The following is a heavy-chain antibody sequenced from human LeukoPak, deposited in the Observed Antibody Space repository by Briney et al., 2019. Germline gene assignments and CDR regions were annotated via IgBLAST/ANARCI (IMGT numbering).Heavy chain of an antibody. D-gene: IGHD6-19*01. CDR2: IYYSGST. CDR3: ARHARERIAVAGDYYYYHMDV. V-gene: IGHV4-59*08. J-gene: IGHJ6*03. CDR1: GGSISSYY. Sequence: PSETLSLTCTVSGGSISSYYWSRIRQPPGKGLEWIAYIYYSGSTNYNPSLKSRVTMSVDTSKNQFSLKLSSVTAADTAVYYCARHARERIAVAGDYYYYHMDVWGRGTTVTVSS.